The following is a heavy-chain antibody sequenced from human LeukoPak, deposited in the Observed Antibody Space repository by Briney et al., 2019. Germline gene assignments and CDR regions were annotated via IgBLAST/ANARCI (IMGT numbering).Heavy chain of an antibody. J-gene: IGHJ4*02. CDR1: GGSISSSSYY. D-gene: IGHD6-13*01. CDR2: IYTSGST. Sequence: PSETLSLTCTVSGGSISSSSYYWSWIRQPAGKGLEWIGRIYTSGSTNYNPSLKSRVTISVDTSKNQFSLKLSSVTAADTAVYYCARCNRIAAAGYLFDYWGQGTLVTVSS. V-gene: IGHV4-61*02. CDR3: ARCNRIAAAGYLFDY.